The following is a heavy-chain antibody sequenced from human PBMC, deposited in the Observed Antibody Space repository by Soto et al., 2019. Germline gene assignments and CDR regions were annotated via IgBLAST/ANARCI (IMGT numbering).Heavy chain of an antibody. CDR3: ARRELLWFGELLAFDY. V-gene: IGHV4-39*01. Sequence: SETLSLTCTVSGGSISSSSYYWGWIRQPPGKGLEWIGSIYYSGSTYYNPSLKSRVTISVDTSKNQFSLKLSSVTAAGTAVYYCARRELLWFGELLAFDYWGQGTLVTVSS. D-gene: IGHD3-10*01. CDR2: IYYSGST. J-gene: IGHJ4*02. CDR1: GGSISSSSYY.